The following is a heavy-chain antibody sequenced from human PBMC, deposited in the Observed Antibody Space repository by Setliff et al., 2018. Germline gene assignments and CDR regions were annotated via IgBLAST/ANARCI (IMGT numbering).Heavy chain of an antibody. CDR3: AMGTYSSRWYEIGGLQF. CDR2: ISYTGST. J-gene: IGHJ3*01. D-gene: IGHD6-13*01. Sequence: SETLSLTCSVSGDSIFDNYWSWIRQSPGRGLEWIAYISYTGSTNYNPSLKSRVTISLDTSKNHFSLNLRSVTAADTAVYYCAMGTYSSRWYEIGGLQFWGQGTMVTVSS. CDR1: GDSIFDNY. V-gene: IGHV4-59*08.